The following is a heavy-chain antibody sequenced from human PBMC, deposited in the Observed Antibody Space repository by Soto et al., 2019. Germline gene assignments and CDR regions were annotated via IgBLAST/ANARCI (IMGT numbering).Heavy chain of an antibody. D-gene: IGHD6-13*01. Sequence: GGSLRLSCAASRFTFSSFWFHWVRQAPGKGLAWVSHINSDGSSTSYADSVKGRFTISRDNAKNTLYLQMNSLRAEDTAVYYCAIASYSSSHTFLFSSWGQGSLVPVSA. J-gene: IGHJ5*02. CDR2: INSDGSST. V-gene: IGHV3-74*01. CDR1: RFTFSSFW. CDR3: AIASYSSSHTFLFSS.